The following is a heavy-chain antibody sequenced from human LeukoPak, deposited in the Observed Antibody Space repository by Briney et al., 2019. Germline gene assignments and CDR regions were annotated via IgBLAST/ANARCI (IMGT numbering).Heavy chain of an antibody. D-gene: IGHD5-24*01. CDR3: ARFSDLEGPQFDP. CDR1: GDSISSYY. V-gene: IGHV4-4*09. CDR2: IYTSGST. Sequence: TPSETLSLTCTVSGDSISSYYWSWIRQPPGKGLEWIGYIYTSGSTNYNPSLKSRVTISVDTSKNQFSLKLSSVTAADTAVYYCARFSDLEGPQFDPWGQGTLVTVSS. J-gene: IGHJ5*02.